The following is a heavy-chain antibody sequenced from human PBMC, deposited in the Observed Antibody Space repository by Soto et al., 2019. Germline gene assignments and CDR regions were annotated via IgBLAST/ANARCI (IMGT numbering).Heavy chain of an antibody. CDR3: SRVDPGETSPFDH. D-gene: IGHD3-10*01. J-gene: IGHJ4*02. CDR1: GYIFTSYY. CDR2: INPFDGSR. Sequence: ASVKVSCEASGYIFTSYYIHWVRQAPGQGLEWMGWINPFDGSRMFAQSFQGRVTMTRDTSTSTVYMEVSSLRSEDTAVYYCSRVDPGETSPFDHWGQGTLVTVSS. V-gene: IGHV1-46*03.